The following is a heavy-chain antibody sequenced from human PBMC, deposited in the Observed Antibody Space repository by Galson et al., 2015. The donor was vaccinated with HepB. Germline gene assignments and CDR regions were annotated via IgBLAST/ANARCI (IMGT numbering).Heavy chain of an antibody. Sequence: SLRLSCAASGFTFSSYAMHWVRQAPGKGLEYVAAISSNGGSTYYADSVKGRFTISRDKSKNTLYLQMSSLRAEDTAVYYCVKDRQPYYDFWSGYPTPPRHYYGMDVWGQGTTVTVSS. CDR2: ISSNGGST. D-gene: IGHD3-3*01. V-gene: IGHV3-64D*09. CDR1: GFTFSSYA. J-gene: IGHJ6*02. CDR3: VKDRQPYYDFWSGYPTPPRHYYGMDV.